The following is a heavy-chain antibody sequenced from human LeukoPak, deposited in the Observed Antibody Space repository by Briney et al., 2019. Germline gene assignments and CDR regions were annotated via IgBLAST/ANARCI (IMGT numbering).Heavy chain of an antibody. Sequence: GGSLRLSCAASGFTFDDYAMHWVRQAPGKGLEWVSGISWNSGSIGYADSVKGRFTISRDNAKNSLYLQMNSLRAEDTALYYCAKATYPALIAVAGTDAFDIWGQGTMVTVSS. V-gene: IGHV3-9*01. CDR1: GFTFDDYA. D-gene: IGHD6-19*01. CDR3: AKATYPALIAVAGTDAFDI. CDR2: ISWNSGSI. J-gene: IGHJ3*02.